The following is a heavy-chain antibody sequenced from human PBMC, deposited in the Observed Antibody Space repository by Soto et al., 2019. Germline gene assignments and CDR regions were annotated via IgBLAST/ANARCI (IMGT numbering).Heavy chain of an antibody. D-gene: IGHD2-15*01. CDR3: ARAAGGVYFSCGSDHPHLFYI. V-gene: IGHV4-38-2*01. CDR2: IYHSGST. J-gene: IGHJ3*02. Sequence: TETLSLTSAVSGYSISSGYYWGWIRQPPGKGLEWIGSIYHSGSTYYNPSLKSRVTISVDTSKNQFSLKLSSVTAADTAVYYCARAAGGVYFSCGSDHPHLFYIRAQGT. CDR1: GYSISSGYY.